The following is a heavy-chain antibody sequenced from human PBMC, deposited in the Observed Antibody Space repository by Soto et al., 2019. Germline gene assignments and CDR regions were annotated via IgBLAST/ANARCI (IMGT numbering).Heavy chain of an antibody. CDR1: VGTFSSYA. CDR3: ARGTSSSWAPRTGHYYYYGMDV. V-gene: IGHV1-69*13. J-gene: IGHJ6*02. Sequence: SVKVSCKDSVGTFSSYAISWVRQAPGQGLEWMGGIIPIFGTANYAQKFQGRVTITADESTSTAYMELSSLRSEDTAVYYCARGTSSSWAPRTGHYYYYGMDVWGQGTTVTVSS. D-gene: IGHD6-13*01. CDR2: IIPIFGTA.